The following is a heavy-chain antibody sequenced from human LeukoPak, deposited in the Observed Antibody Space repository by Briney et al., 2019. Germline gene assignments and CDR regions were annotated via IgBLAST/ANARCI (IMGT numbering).Heavy chain of an antibody. CDR2: ISGSGENT. Sequence: GGSLRLSCAASGLTFSSSSVTWVRQAPGKGLEWVSCISGSGENTYYADSVRGRFTISRDNSKNTLFLQLNSLRAEDTAIYYCANGRGPNTGPTLDYWGQGTLVTVSS. CDR3: ANGRGPNTGPTLDY. CDR1: GLTFSSSS. J-gene: IGHJ4*02. D-gene: IGHD5-24*01. V-gene: IGHV3-23*01.